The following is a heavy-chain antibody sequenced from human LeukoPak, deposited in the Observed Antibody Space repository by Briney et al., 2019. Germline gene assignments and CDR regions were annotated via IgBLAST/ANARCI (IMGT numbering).Heavy chain of an antibody. J-gene: IGHJ6*03. Sequence: PGGSLRLSCAASGFTFDDYGMSWVRQAPGKGLEWVANIKQDGSEKYYVDSVRGRFTISRDNSKKTLYLQMNSLRAEETAVYYCARDSAAYYYYYYMDVWGKGTTVTISS. V-gene: IGHV3-7*01. D-gene: IGHD2-15*01. CDR2: IKQDGSEK. CDR1: GFTFDDYG. CDR3: ARDSAAYYYYYYMDV.